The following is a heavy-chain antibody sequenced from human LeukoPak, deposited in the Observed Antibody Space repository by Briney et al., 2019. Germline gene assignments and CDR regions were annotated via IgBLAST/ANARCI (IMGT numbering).Heavy chain of an antibody. CDR2: IYSGGST. D-gene: IGHD5-24*01. CDR3: ARAGRDGYNLYFDY. Sequence: GGSLRLSCAASGFTVSSNYMSWVRQAPGKGLEWVSVIYSGGSTYYADSVKGRFTISRDNSKNTLFLQMNSLRAEDTAVYYCARAGRDGYNLYFDYWGQGTLVTVSS. J-gene: IGHJ4*02. V-gene: IGHV3-66*01. CDR1: GFTVSSNY.